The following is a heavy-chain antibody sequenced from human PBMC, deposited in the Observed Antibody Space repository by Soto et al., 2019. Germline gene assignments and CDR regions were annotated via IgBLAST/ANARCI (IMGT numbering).Heavy chain of an antibody. J-gene: IGHJ4*01. Sequence: GGSLRLSCAASGFIFSSYEMIWVRQAPGKGLEWLSYIGGSGGPIYFADSVEGRFTISRDNARNTLYLQMSALRAEDTAIYYCARRPQCSGGRCYSHFDYWGRGTLVTVSS. CDR3: ARRPQCSGGRCYSHFDY. D-gene: IGHD2-15*01. CDR1: GFIFSSYE. CDR2: IGGSGGPI. V-gene: IGHV3-48*03.